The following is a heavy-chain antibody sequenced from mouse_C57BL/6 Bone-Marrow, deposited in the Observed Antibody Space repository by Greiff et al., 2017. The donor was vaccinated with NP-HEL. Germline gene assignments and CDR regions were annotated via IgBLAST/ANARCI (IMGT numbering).Heavy chain of an antibody. Sequence: QVQLQQPGAELVKPGASVKLSCKASGYTFTSYWMQWVKQRPGQGLEWIGEIDPSDSYTNYNQKFKGKATLTVDTSSSTAYMQLSSLTSEDSAVYYCARVRITTVGEGCAMDYWGQGTSVTVSS. CDR2: IDPSDSYT. CDR1: GYTFTSYW. V-gene: IGHV1-50*01. CDR3: ARVRITTVGEGCAMDY. J-gene: IGHJ4*01. D-gene: IGHD1-1*01.